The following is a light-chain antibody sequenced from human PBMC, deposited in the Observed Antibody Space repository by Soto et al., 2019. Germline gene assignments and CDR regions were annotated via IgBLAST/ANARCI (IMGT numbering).Light chain of an antibody. CDR3: QQYYNWPWT. CDR1: QSVGSD. V-gene: IGKV3-15*01. Sequence: EIVMTQSPATLSVSPGERVTLSCRASQSVGSDLAWYQQNPGQAPRLLIHGASTRATGIPATFRGSGSGTEFTLTISGLQSENFAVYYCQQYYNWPWTFGQGTKVDIK. J-gene: IGKJ1*01. CDR2: GAS.